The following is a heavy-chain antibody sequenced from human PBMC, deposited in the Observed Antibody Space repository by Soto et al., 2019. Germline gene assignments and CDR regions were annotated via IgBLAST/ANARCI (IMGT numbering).Heavy chain of an antibody. CDR1: GGSISSGDYY. D-gene: IGHD6-13*01. J-gene: IGHJ5*02. CDR3: ARNQEGQQLVWFDP. V-gene: IGHV4-30-4*01. CDR2: IYYSGST. Sequence: PSETLSLTCTVSGGSISSGDYYWSWIRQPPGKGLEWIGYIYYSGSTYYNPSLKSRVTTSVDTSKNQFSLKLSSVTAADTAVYYCARNQEGQQLVWFDPWGQGTLVTVSS.